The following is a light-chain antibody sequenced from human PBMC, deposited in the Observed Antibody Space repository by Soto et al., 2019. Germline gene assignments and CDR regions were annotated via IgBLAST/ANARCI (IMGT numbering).Light chain of an antibody. CDR3: QQYNTYST. Sequence: EIVMTQSPATLSVSPGERVTLSCRASQNIRSDLAWYQQKPGQAPRLLMYGASIRATGVPARFSGSGSGTDFTLTISSLQSDDFATYYCQQYNTYSTFGQGTRLEI. CDR2: GAS. CDR1: QNIRSD. J-gene: IGKJ5*01. V-gene: IGKV3-15*01.